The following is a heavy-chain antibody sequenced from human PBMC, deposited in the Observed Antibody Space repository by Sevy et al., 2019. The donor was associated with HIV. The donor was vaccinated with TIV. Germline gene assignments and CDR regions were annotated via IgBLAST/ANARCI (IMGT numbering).Heavy chain of an antibody. D-gene: IGHD6-13*01. V-gene: IGHV3-33*01. Sequence: GGSLSLSCAASGFTFSSYGMHWVRQAPGKGLEWVAVIWYDGSNKYYADSVKGRFTISRDNSKNTLYLQMNSLRAEDTAVYYCARGSSSSLYAFDIWGQGTMVTVSS. CDR1: GFTFSSYG. CDR2: IWYDGSNK. CDR3: ARGSSSSLYAFDI. J-gene: IGHJ3*02.